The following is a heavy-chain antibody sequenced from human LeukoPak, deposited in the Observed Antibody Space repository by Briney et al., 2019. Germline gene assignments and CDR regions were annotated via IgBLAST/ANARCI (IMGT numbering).Heavy chain of an antibody. CDR3: ASPANDLPYYYYMDV. J-gene: IGHJ6*03. D-gene: IGHD1-1*01. CDR1: GFTFSSYW. CDR2: IKQDGSEK. V-gene: IGHV3-7*01. Sequence: GGSLRLSCAAPGFTFSSYWMSWVRQAPGKGLEWVANIKQDGSEKYYVDSVKGRFTISRDNAKNSLYLQMNSLRAEDTAVYYCASPANDLPYYYYMDVWGKGTTVTVSS.